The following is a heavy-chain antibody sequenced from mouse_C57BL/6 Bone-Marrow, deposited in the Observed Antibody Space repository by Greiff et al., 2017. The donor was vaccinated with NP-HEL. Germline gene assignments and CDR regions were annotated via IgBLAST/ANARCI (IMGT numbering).Heavy chain of an antibody. J-gene: IGHJ3*01. CDR3: TTGLYGSSFAWFAY. Sequence: DVKLQESGAELVRPGASVKLSCTASGFNIKDDYMHWVKQRPEQGLEWIGWIDPENGDTEYASKFQGKATITADTSSNTAYLQLSSLTSEDTAVYYCTTGLYGSSFAWFAYWGQGTLVTVSA. CDR2: IDPENGDT. V-gene: IGHV14-4*01. D-gene: IGHD1-1*01. CDR1: GFNIKDDY.